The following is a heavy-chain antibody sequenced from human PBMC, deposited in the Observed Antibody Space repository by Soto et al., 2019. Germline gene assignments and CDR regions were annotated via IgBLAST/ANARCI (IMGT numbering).Heavy chain of an antibody. J-gene: IGHJ5*02. D-gene: IGHD4-17*01. Sequence: PSETLCLTCAVSGVSISSFYWSWIRQPPGKGLEWIGRVYTSGSTAYNPSLKSRLTMSVDTSKNQLPMKLRSVTAADTASYYCVRDENDYGGGNCFDPWGPGTLVTVSS. V-gene: IGHV4-4*07. CDR1: GVSISSFY. CDR3: VRDENDYGGGNCFDP. CDR2: VYTSGST.